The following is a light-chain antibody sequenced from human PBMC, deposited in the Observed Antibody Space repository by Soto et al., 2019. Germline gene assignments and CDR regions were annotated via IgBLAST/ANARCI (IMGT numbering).Light chain of an antibody. J-gene: IGKJ5*01. CDR3: QQYYNWPPIT. CDR2: GAS. Sequence: EFVLTQSPGTLSLSPGERATLSCRASQSVTSNLAWFQQKPGQAPRLLIYGASTRATGVPDRFSGSGSGTEFTLTISSLQSEDIAVYFCQQYYNWPPITFGQGTRLEIK. CDR1: QSVTSN. V-gene: IGKV3-15*01.